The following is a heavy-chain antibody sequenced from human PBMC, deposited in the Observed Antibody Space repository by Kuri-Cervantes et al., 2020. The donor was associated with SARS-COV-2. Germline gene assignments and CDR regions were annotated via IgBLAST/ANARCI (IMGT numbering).Heavy chain of an antibody. CDR2: INPNSGGT. CDR3: ARSTPLRRLVVISQGGAFDI. Sequence: ASVQVSCNASGYTSTGYYMHWVRQAPGQGLEWMGWINPNSGGTNYAQKFQGWVTMTRDTSISTVYMELSRLRSADTAVYYCARSTPLRRLVVISQGGAFDIWGQGTMVTVSS. V-gene: IGHV1-2*04. J-gene: IGHJ3*02. CDR1: GYTSTGYY. D-gene: IGHD3-22*01.